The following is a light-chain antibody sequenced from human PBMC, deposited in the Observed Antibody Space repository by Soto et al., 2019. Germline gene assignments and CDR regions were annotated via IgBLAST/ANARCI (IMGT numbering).Light chain of an antibody. Sequence: QSVLTQPASVSGSPGQSIAISCTGTSSDVGGFNYVSWYQQHPGKAPKLMIYDVSSRPSGVSDRFSGSKSGNTASLTISGLQAEYVADSYRSSYTTISTYVFGTGT. CDR3: SSYTTISTYV. J-gene: IGLJ1*01. CDR1: SSDVGGFNY. CDR2: DVS. V-gene: IGLV2-14*03.